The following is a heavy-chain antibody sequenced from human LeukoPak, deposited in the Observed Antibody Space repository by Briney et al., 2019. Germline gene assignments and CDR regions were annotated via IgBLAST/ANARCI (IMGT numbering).Heavy chain of an antibody. Sequence: ASVKVSCKASGYTFTTYYMHWVRQAPGQGLEWMGVINPSGGRTSYAQKFQGRVTMTRNTSISTAYMELSSLRSEDTAVYYCATPRGFYGPRAFDIWGQGTMVTVSS. CDR3: ATPRGFYGPRAFDI. J-gene: IGHJ3*02. CDR2: INPSGGRT. D-gene: IGHD2/OR15-2a*01. V-gene: IGHV1-46*01. CDR1: GYTFTTYY.